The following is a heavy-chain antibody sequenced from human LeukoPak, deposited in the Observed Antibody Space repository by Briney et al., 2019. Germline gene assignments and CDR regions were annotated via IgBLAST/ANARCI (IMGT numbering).Heavy chain of an antibody. CDR3: ARESSGIAATDKIDF. CDR2: FTSMSGTI. J-gene: IGHJ4*02. D-gene: IGHD6-13*01. V-gene: IGHV3-21*01. Sequence: GGSLRLSCAASGFTFSSYAMSWVRQAPGKGLEWVSSFTSMSGTIYYADSVKGRFTISRDNAKNSLFLQMSSLRVEDTAVYYCARESSGIAATDKIDFWGQGTLVTVFS. CDR1: GFTFSSYA.